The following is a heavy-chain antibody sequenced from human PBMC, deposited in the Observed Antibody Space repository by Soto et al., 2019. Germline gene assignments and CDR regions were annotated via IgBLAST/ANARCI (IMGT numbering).Heavy chain of an antibody. Sequence: PGESLKICCKGSAYRFNRYWIGWVRQMRGKGLEWRGIIFPRDSDTSYSPSFHSQVTISVDMSITTAYLQWSSRQASDTAMYYCARSIYDSSGLKSSVNPGLQYYSDYWGQGTLVTVSS. D-gene: IGHD3-22*01. CDR2: IFPRDSDT. CDR3: ARSIYDSSGLKSSVNPGLQYYSDY. V-gene: IGHV5-51*01. J-gene: IGHJ4*02. CDR1: AYRFNRYW.